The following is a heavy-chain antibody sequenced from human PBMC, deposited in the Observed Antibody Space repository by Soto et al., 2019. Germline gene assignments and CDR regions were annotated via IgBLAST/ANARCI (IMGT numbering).Heavy chain of an antibody. V-gene: IGHV1-18*01. D-gene: IGHD3-10*01. Sequence: GASVKVSCKASGYTFTIYGISWVRQAPGQGLEWMGWISAHNGNTNYAQKLQGRVTMTTDTSTSTAYMEPRSLRSDDTAVYFCARDLNYGLCDYWGQGTLVTVSS. J-gene: IGHJ4*02. CDR1: GYTFTIYG. CDR2: ISAHNGNT. CDR3: ARDLNYGLCDY.